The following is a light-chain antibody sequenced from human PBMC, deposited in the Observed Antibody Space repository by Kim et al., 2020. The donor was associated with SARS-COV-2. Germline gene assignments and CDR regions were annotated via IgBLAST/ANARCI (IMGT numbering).Light chain of an antibody. CDR1: QSIANF. V-gene: IGKV1-39*01. Sequence: ASVGDRVTITCRASQSIANFLNWYQQRPGKAPNLLIYGASSLQSGVPSRFSGSGSGTDFTLTIISLQPEDFATYYCQQSYSSPLTFGGGNKVDIK. J-gene: IGKJ4*01. CDR3: QQSYSSPLT. CDR2: GAS.